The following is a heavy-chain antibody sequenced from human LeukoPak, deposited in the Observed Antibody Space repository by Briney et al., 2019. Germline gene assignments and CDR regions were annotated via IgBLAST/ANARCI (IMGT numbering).Heavy chain of an antibody. CDR3: ARESYYYGSGSLDY. Sequence: SGGSLRLSCAASGFTFDDYGMSWVRQAPGKGLEWVSGINWNGGSTGYADSVKGRFTISRDNAENSLYLQMNSLRAEDTALYYCARESYYYGSGSLDYWGQGTLVTVSS. CDR1: GFTFDDYG. CDR2: INWNGGST. V-gene: IGHV3-20*04. J-gene: IGHJ4*02. D-gene: IGHD3-10*01.